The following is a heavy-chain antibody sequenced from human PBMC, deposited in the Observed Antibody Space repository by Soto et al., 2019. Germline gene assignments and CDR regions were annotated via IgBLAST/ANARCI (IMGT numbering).Heavy chain of an antibody. D-gene: IGHD3-22*01. CDR1: GFTFSSYA. CDR3: AREDSEYFYDSSGYYFYNWFDP. CDR2: ISSNGGST. V-gene: IGHV3-64*01. Sequence: GSLRLSCAASGFTFSSYAMHWVRQAPGKGLEYVSAISSNGGSTYYANSVKGRFTISRDNSKNTLYLQMGSLRAEDMAVYYCAREDSEYFYDSSGYYFYNWFDPWGQGT. J-gene: IGHJ5*02.